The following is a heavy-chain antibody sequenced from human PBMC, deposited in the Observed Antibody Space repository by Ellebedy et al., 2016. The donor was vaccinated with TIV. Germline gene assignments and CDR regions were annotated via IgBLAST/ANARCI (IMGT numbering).Heavy chain of an antibody. D-gene: IGHD6-19*01. V-gene: IGHV3-23*01. CDR2: ISGSGGST. CDR1: GFTFSSYA. CDR3: AKNSSGWPYFDY. Sequence: GESLKISCAASGFTFSSYAMSWVRQAPGKGLEWVSAISGSGGSTYYADSVKGRFTISRDNSKNTLYLQMNSLRAEDTAVYYCAKNSSGWPYFDYWGQGTLVTVSS. J-gene: IGHJ4*02.